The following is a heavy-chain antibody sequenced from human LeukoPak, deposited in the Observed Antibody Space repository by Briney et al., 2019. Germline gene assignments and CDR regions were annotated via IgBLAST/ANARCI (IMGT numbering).Heavy chain of an antibody. Sequence: PSETLPLTCNVSGDSISSSNYYSAWIRQPPGKGLEWIGNIYSSGTTHFSPSLRSRLTISADNSKNQLFLKMISVTAADTAVYYRARHNMDLSDFDFWGQGTLVTVSS. CDR1: GDSISSSNYY. J-gene: IGHJ4*02. V-gene: IGHV4-39*01. D-gene: IGHD3-3*01. CDR2: IYSSGTT. CDR3: ARHNMDLSDFDF.